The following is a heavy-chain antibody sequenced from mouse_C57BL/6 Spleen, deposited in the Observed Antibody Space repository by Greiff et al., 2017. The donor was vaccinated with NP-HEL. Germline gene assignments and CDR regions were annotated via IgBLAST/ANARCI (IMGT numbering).Heavy chain of an antibody. V-gene: IGHV1-64*01. CDR3: ASGLTGSDY. D-gene: IGHD4-1*01. J-gene: IGHJ2*01. CDR1: GYTFTSYW. CDR2: IHPNSGST. Sequence: QVHVKQSGAELVKPGASVKLSCKASGYTFTSYWMHWVKQRPGQGLEWIGMIHPNSGSTNYNEKFKSKASLTVDKSSSTAYMQLSSLTSEDSAVYYCASGLTGSDYWGQGTTLTVSS.